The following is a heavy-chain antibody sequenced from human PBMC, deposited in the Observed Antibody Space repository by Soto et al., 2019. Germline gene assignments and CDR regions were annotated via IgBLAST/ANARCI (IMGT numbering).Heavy chain of an antibody. J-gene: IGHJ4*02. V-gene: IGHV1-3*05. CDR1: GYTFTSYA. Sequence: QVQLVQSGAEEKKPGASVKVSCKASGYTFTSYAMHWVRQAPGQRLEWMGWINAGNGNTKYSQKFQGRVTITRDTSASTAYMELSSLRSEDTAVYYCVRSIVVVTALDYWGQGTLVTVSS. D-gene: IGHD2-21*02. CDR3: VRSIVVVTALDY. CDR2: INAGNGNT.